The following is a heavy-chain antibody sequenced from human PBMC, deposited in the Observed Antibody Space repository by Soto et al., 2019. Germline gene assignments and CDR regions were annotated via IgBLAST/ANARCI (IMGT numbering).Heavy chain of an antibody. D-gene: IGHD2-2*01. CDR1: GGSFSGYY. Sequence: QVQLQQWGAGLLKPSETLSLTCAVYGGSFSGYYWSWIRQPPGKGLEWIGEINHSGSTNCNPSLKSRVTISVDTSKNQFSLKLSSVTAADTAVYYCARGIGSTRKNYYYGMDVWGQGTTVTVSS. V-gene: IGHV4-34*01. J-gene: IGHJ6*02. CDR3: ARGIGSTRKNYYYGMDV. CDR2: INHSGST.